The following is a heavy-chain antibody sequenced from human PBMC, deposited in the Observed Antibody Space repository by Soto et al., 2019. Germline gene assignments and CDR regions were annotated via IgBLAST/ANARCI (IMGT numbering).Heavy chain of an antibody. J-gene: IGHJ4*02. CDR1: GFTFIGHY. V-gene: IGHV1-2*02. D-gene: IGHD7-27*01. Sequence: QVHLVQSGAGVRQPGASVTLSCKASGFTFIGHYVHWVRQAPGQGLEWLGWIDPNVGGGTVYAQKFQGRVSMTADTSTSVAHMDLSSLGGDDTAVYFCGGSRTGALDYWGPGALVTVSS. CDR2: IDPNVGGGT. CDR3: GGSRTGALDY.